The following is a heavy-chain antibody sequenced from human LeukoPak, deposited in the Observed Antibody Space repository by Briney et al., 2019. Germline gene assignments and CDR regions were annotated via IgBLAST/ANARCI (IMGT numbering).Heavy chain of an antibody. J-gene: IGHJ4*02. D-gene: IGHD1-14*01. CDR3: ARDKGPLDY. Sequence: SETLSLTCAVYGGSFSGYYWSWIRQPPGKGLEWIGEINHSGSTNYNPSLKSRVTMSVDTSKNQFSLKLSSVTAADTAVYYCARDKGPLDYWGQGTLVTVSS. CDR2: INHSGST. CDR1: GGSFSGYY. V-gene: IGHV4-34*01.